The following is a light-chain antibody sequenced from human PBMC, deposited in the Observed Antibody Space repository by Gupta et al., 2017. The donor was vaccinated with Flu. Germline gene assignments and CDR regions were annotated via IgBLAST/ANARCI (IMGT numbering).Light chain of an antibody. CDR3: TAYEGSNNPVI. Sequence: QSALTQPPSASGSPGQSGTISCTGTSTDVGGFYYVSWYQQHPGKAPKLMMYEVTKRPSGVPDRFSGSKSGSTASLTINGLQAEDEADYYCTAYEGSNNPVIFGGGTKLTVL. J-gene: IGLJ2*01. V-gene: IGLV2-8*01. CDR2: EVT. CDR1: STDVGGFYY.